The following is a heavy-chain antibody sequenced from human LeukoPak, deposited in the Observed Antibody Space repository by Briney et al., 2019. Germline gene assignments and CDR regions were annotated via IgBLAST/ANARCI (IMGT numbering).Heavy chain of an antibody. CDR1: GYIFTGYY. CDR2: INPNSGGT. V-gene: IGHV1-2*02. J-gene: IGHJ4*02. D-gene: IGHD2-8*01. Sequence: ASVKVSCKASGYIFTGYYIHWVRQAPGQGFEWMGWINPNSGGTKYAQKFQGRVTMTSDTSISIVYMELSSLRSDDTAVYYCARVYASPDHWGQGTLVTVSS. CDR3: ARVYASPDH.